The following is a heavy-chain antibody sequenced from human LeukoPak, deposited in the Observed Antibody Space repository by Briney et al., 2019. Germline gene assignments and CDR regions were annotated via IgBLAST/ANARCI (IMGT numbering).Heavy chain of an antibody. D-gene: IGHD6-6*01. V-gene: IGHV1-8*01. Sequence: ASVKVSCKASGYTFTSYDINWVRQATGQGLEWMGWMNPNSGNTGYAEKFQGRVTMTRNTSLSTAYMELSSLRSEDTAVYYCARGGSSSDYYYYYYMDVWGKGTTVTVSS. J-gene: IGHJ6*03. CDR2: MNPNSGNT. CDR3: ARGGSSSDYYYYYYMDV. CDR1: GYTFTSYD.